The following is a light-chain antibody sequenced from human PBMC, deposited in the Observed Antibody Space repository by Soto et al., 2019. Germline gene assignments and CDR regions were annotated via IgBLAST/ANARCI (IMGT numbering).Light chain of an antibody. Sequence: QSALTLPASVSGSPGQSITISCSGTSSNVGGYNYVSWYQQHPGKAPKLMIYDVSNRPSGVSNRFSGSKSGNTASLIISGLQAEDEADYYCSSYSSSSTLVFGGGTKVTVL. V-gene: IGLV2-14*01. CDR2: DVS. J-gene: IGLJ2*01. CDR3: SSYSSSSTLV. CDR1: SSNVGGYNY.